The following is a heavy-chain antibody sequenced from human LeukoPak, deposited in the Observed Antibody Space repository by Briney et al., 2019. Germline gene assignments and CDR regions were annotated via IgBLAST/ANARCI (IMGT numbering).Heavy chain of an antibody. CDR3: ARADFRYYFDY. Sequence: GGSLRLSCAASGFTFSSYSMNWVRQAPGKGLEWVSYISDSGSTIYYADSVKGRFTISRDNAKKSLYLQMNSLRVEDTAVYYCARADFRYYFDYWGQGTLVTVSS. V-gene: IGHV3-48*04. D-gene: IGHD3-3*01. J-gene: IGHJ4*02. CDR2: ISDSGSTI. CDR1: GFTFSSYS.